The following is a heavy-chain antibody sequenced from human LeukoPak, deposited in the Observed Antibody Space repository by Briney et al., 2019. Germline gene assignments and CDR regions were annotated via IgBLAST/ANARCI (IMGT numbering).Heavy chain of an antibody. CDR1: GYTFTGYY. J-gene: IGHJ3*02. CDR2: INPNRGGT. D-gene: IGHD3-22*01. Sequence: ASVKVSCKASGYTFTGYYMHWVRQAPGQGLEWMGWINPNRGGTNHAQKFQGRVTMTRDTSISTAYMELSRLRSDDTAVYYCARDVDHYDITGKGLVDIWGQGTMVTVSS. V-gene: IGHV1-2*02. CDR3: ARDVDHYDITGKGLVDI.